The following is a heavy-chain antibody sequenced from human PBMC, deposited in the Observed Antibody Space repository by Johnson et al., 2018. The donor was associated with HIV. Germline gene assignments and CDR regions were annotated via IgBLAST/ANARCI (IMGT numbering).Heavy chain of an antibody. D-gene: IGHD2-15*01. Sequence: QVQLVESGGGVVQPGRSQRLSCAASGFTLSSYAMHWVRQAPGKGLEWVAVISYDGSNKYYADSVKGRVTISRDNSKNTLYLQMNSLRAEDTAMYYCAKDNLKRTRGSDAFDIWGQGTRVTVSS. J-gene: IGHJ3*02. CDR1: GFTLSSYA. V-gene: IGHV3-30-3*01. CDR3: AKDNLKRTRGSDAFDI. CDR2: ISYDGSNK.